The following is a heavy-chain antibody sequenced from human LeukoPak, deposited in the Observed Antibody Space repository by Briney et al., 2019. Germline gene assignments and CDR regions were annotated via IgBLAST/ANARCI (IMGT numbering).Heavy chain of an antibody. V-gene: IGHV4-59*08. D-gene: IGHD3-22*01. CDR3: ARHYPYDSSGYYYVGAFDI. Sequence: SETLSLTCTVSGGSISGHYWTWIRQPPGKGLEWIGQIHYSGRPDYNPSLKSRVTISVDTSKNQFSLKLSSVTAADTAVYYCARHYPYDSSGYYYVGAFDIWGQGTMVTVSS. CDR1: GGSISGHY. J-gene: IGHJ3*02. CDR2: IHYSGRP.